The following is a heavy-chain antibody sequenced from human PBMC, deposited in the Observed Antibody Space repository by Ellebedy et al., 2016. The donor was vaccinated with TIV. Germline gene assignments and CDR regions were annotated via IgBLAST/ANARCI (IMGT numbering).Heavy chain of an antibody. Sequence: PGGSLRLSCAASGFTFSTYWMSWVRQAPGKGLEWVANIKQDGSEKYYVDSVKGRFTIFRDNAKNSLFLHMNSLRAEARAVYYCVRVVGVWYGFDFWGQGTLVTVSS. CDR2: IKQDGSEK. CDR3: VRVVGVWYGFDF. J-gene: IGHJ5*01. V-gene: IGHV3-7*01. D-gene: IGHD1-26*01. CDR1: GFTFSTYW.